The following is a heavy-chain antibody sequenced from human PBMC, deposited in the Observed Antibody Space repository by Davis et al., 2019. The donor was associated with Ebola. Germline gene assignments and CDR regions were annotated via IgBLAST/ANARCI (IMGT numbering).Heavy chain of an antibody. CDR1: GFSFSNYG. D-gene: IGHD2-8*01. CDR2: SSTTISTT. V-gene: IGHV3-48*02. CDR3: ARGGCGNGVCTRDFDY. J-gene: IGHJ4*02. Sequence: GESLKISCAASGFSFSNYGMTWVRQAPGKGLEWVPYSSTTISTTYYADPVKGRFTMSRDNGKNSVYLQMSSLRDEDTAVYYCARGGCGNGVCTRDFDYWGQGTLVTVSS.